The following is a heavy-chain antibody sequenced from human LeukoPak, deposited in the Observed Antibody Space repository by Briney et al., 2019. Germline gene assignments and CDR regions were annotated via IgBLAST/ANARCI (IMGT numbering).Heavy chain of an antibody. CDR2: INAGNGNT. V-gene: IGHV1-3*01. Sequence: ASVKVSCKASGYTFTSYAMHWVRQAPGQRLEWMGWINAGNGNTKYSQKFQGRVTITRDTSASTAYMELSSLRSEDTAVYYCARRVLRFLEWLSHDAFDIWGQGTMVTVSS. J-gene: IGHJ3*02. D-gene: IGHD3-3*01. CDR3: ARRVLRFLEWLSHDAFDI. CDR1: GYTFTSYA.